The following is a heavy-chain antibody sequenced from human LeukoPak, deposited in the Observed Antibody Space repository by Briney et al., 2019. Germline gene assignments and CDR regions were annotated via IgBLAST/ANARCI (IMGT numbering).Heavy chain of an antibody. CDR1: GFTFSSYA. V-gene: IGHV3-23*01. Sequence: GGSLRLSCAASGFTFSSYAMSWVRQAPGKGLEWVSVISGSGSSTYYADSVKGRFTIPRDNSKNTLYLQMSSLRPEDTAVYYCASSSSIAARNWFDPWGQGTLVTVSS. J-gene: IGHJ5*02. D-gene: IGHD6-6*01. CDR3: ASSSSIAARNWFDP. CDR2: ISGSGSST.